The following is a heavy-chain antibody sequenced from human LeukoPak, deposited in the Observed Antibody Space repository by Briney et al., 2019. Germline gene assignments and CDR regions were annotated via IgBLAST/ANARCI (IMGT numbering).Heavy chain of an antibody. CDR2: IYYSGST. J-gene: IGHJ5*02. D-gene: IGHD2-2*01. V-gene: IGHV4-39*07. CDR1: GRSSSSSSYY. Sequence: SETLSLTCTVSGRSSSSSSYYWGWIRQPPGKGLEWIGSIYYSGSTYYNPSLKSRVTISVDTSKNQFSLKLSSVTDAETAVYYCARGGLYCSSTSCSYNWFDPWGQGTRVTVSS. CDR3: ARGGLYCSSTSCSYNWFDP.